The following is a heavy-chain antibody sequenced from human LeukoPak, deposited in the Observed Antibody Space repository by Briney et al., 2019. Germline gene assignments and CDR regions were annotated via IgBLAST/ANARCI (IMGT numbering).Heavy chain of an antibody. CDR3: ATIRGCCSGGRCYSDWYFDL. Sequence: SETLSLTCTVSGGSVSSASYYWSWIRQPPGKGLEWIGYIYYSGTTNYNPSLKSRVTVSVDTSKNQFYLRLTSVTAADTAVYYCATIRGCCSGGRCYSDWYFDLWGRGTLVTVSS. CDR1: GGSVSSASYY. J-gene: IGHJ2*01. V-gene: IGHV4-61*01. D-gene: IGHD2-15*01. CDR2: IYYSGTT.